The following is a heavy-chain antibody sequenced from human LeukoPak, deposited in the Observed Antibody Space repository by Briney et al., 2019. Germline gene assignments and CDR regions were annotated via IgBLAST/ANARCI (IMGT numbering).Heavy chain of an antibody. CDR2: INWNGGGT. V-gene: IGHV3-20*04. CDR1: GFTFDDFG. CDR3: ARWELSGRVMERLSWIDH. Sequence: GGSVRLSCAASGFTFDDFGMTWVRQAPGKGLEWVSGINWNGGGTGYADSVKGRFTISRDNAKKILYLQMNSLRVEDTAVYYCARWELSGRVMERLSWIDHWGQGALVTVSS. D-gene: IGHD3-16*02. J-gene: IGHJ4*02.